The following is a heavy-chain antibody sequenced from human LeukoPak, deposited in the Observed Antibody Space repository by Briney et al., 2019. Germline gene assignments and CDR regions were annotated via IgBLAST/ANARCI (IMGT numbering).Heavy chain of an antibody. CDR1: GSTLRNPG. CDR2: INNDGSDT. J-gene: IGHJ4*02. Sequence: GGSLRPSVPASGSTLRNPGRHWVRQPPGRGLVWVARINNDGSDTSHADSVEGRFTISRDNAKDTLYLQMNSLRVEDTAVYYCARNNWGIDYWGQGTLVAVSS. V-gene: IGHV3-74*01. D-gene: IGHD7-27*01. CDR3: ARNNWGIDY.